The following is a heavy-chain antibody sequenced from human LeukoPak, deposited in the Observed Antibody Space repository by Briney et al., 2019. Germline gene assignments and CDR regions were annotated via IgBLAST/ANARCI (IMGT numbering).Heavy chain of an antibody. CDR1: GGTFSSYA. CDR3: ARDPYSSGWADY. Sequence: SVKVSCKASGGTFSSYAISWVRQAPGQGLEWMGRIIPILGIANYAQKLQGRVTITADKSTSTAYMELSSLRSEDTAVYYCARDPYSSGWADYWGQGTLVTVSS. V-gene: IGHV1-69*04. D-gene: IGHD6-19*01. CDR2: IIPILGIA. J-gene: IGHJ4*02.